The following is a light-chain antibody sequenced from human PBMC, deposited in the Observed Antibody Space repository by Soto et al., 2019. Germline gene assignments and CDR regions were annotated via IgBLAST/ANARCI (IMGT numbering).Light chain of an antibody. CDR1: SSDVGGYNY. V-gene: IGLV2-14*01. J-gene: IGLJ3*02. CDR2: EVS. Sequence: QSALTQPPSASGSPGQSVAISCTGTSSDVGGYNYVSWYQQHPGKAPKLMIYEVSNRPSGISNRFSGSKSANTASLTISGLQAEDEADYYCSSARRDNTWVFGGGTKLTVL. CDR3: SSARRDNTWV.